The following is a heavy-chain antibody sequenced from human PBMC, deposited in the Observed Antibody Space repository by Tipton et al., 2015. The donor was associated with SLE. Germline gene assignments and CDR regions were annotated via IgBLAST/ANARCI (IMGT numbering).Heavy chain of an antibody. CDR3: ARDHPVAGPFDY. D-gene: IGHD6-19*01. Sequence: TLSLTCAVSGYSISTGSYWGWIRQPPGKGREWIGRIYTSGSTHYNPSLKSRVTMSAETSKNQFSLKLSSVTAADTAVYYCARDHPVAGPFDYWGQGTLVTVSS. CDR1: GYSISTGSY. V-gene: IGHV4-38-2*02. J-gene: IGHJ4*02. CDR2: IYTSGST.